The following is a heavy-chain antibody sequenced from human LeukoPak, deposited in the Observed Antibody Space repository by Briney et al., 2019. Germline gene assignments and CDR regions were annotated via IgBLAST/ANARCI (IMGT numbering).Heavy chain of an antibody. V-gene: IGHV3-15*01. CDR1: GCNFKYVW. D-gene: IGHD1-26*01. CDR3: TTERNWELLRPYGLDI. CDR2: IRTKIEGETR. J-gene: IGHJ6*02. Sequence: PGGSLRLSCAASGCNFKYVWMNWVRQVPGKGLEWVGRIRTKIEGETRDDPAPVKGRFIISRDDSKTTLYLQMNGLKTEDSAVYYCTTERNWELLRPYGLDIWGQGTTVIVSS.